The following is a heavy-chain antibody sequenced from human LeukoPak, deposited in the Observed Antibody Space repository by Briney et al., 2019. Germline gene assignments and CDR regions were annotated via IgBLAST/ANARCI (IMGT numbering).Heavy chain of an antibody. Sequence: GGSLKLSCAASGFTLSGSPIHWVRQASGKGLEWIGRIRSKVNSYEAAYAASVKGRFSISRDDSENMTYLQMSSLRTEDTALYYCTREGCGATSCYTNDFWGQGTLVTVSS. CDR1: GFTLSGSP. D-gene: IGHD2-2*02. CDR3: TREGCGATSCYTNDF. V-gene: IGHV3-73*01. CDR2: IRSKVNSYEA. J-gene: IGHJ4*02.